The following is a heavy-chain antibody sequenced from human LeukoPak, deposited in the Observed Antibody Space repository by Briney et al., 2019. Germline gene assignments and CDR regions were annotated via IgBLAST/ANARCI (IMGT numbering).Heavy chain of an antibody. CDR1: GFTFSSYG. Sequence: PGGSLRLSCAASGFTFSSYGMHWVRQAPGKGLEWVAVISYDGSNKYYADSVKGRFTISRDNSKNTLYLQMNSLRAEDTAVYYCAKGIPGTGYWGQGTLVTVSS. D-gene: IGHD1-14*01. CDR3: AKGIPGTGY. CDR2: ISYDGSNK. J-gene: IGHJ4*02. V-gene: IGHV3-30*18.